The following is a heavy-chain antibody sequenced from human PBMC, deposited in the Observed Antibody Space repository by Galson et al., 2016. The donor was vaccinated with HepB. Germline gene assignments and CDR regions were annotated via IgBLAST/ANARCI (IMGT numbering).Heavy chain of an antibody. CDR3: VRYGVIDAFDV. D-gene: IGHD3-10*01. V-gene: IGHV3-48*03. CDR1: GFTFSTFE. Sequence: SLRLSCAASGFTFSTFEMNWVRQAPGKGLEWVSFISSIGTTKYYSDSVKGRFTISRDKAKNSLYLQMNSLRAEDTAVYYCVRYGVIDAFDVWGQGTLVTVSS. J-gene: IGHJ3*01. CDR2: ISSIGTTK.